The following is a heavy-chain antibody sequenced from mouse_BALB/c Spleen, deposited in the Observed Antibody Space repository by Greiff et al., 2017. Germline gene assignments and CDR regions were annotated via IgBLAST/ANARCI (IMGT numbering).Heavy chain of an antibody. J-gene: IGHJ1*01. V-gene: IGHV1-87*01. CDR2: IYPGDGDT. CDR1: GYTFTSYW. CDR3: ARGATTVSYWYFDV. D-gene: IGHD2-13*01. Sequence: QVHVKQSGAELARPGASVKLSCKASGYTFTSYWMQWVKQRPGQGLEWIGAIYPGDGDTRYTQKFKGKATLTADKSSSTAYMQLSSLASEDSAVYYCARGATTVSYWYFDVWGAGTTVTVSS.